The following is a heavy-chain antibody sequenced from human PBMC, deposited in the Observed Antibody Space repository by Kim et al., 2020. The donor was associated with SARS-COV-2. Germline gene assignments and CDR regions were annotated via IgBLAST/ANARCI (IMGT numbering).Heavy chain of an antibody. CDR1: GFTFSKYW. Sequence: GGSLRLSCAASGFTFSKYWMNWVRQAPGKGLEWVANIEQDGGERNYVDSVEGRFTISRDNAKKVVFLQMNNLRVEDTAEYYCAGGAGWLSDFWGRGTLVT. V-gene: IGHV3-7*01. CDR2: IEQDGGER. J-gene: IGHJ2*01. CDR3: AGGAGWLSDF. D-gene: IGHD6-19*01.